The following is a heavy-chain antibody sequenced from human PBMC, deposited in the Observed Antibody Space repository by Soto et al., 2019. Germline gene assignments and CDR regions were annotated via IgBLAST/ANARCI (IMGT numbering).Heavy chain of an antibody. CDR1: GGSISSTNW. V-gene: IGHV4-4*02. CDR3: ATLPPRIEVTVRPIPT. CDR2: IYHLGST. J-gene: IGHJ5*02. D-gene: IGHD2-2*02. Sequence: QVQLRQSGPGVVKPSGTLSLTCAVSGGSISSTNWWSWVRQSPGKGLEWIGEIYHLGSTDYNPSLRGRVNISVDKSNNQSSLKMRYLTAADTAVYYCATLPPRIEVTVRPIPTWGQGTLVTVSS.